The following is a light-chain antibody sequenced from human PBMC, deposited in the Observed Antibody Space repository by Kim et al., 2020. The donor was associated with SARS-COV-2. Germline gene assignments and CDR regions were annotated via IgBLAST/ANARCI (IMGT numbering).Light chain of an antibody. CDR3: LTWGPGIRV. Sequence: SVKLTCTLSREYKTYAIAWHQQLPEKGPRYLMNVDSDGRHTRGDGIPDRFSGSSSGAERYLTISSLQPEDEADYYCLTWGPGIRVFGGGTQLTVL. CDR1: REYKTYA. V-gene: IGLV4-69*01. J-gene: IGLJ2*01. CDR2: VDSDGRH.